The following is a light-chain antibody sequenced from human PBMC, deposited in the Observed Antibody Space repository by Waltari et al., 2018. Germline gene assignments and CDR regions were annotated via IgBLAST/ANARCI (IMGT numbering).Light chain of an antibody. Sequence: AIQLTQSPSSLSASVGDRVTITCRASQGIDSGLAWYQQKPGKAPKLLIYDASSLESGVSSRFSGSGSGTDFTLTISSLQPEDCATYYCQQFNSYPITCGQGTRLEIK. CDR2: DAS. CDR1: QGIDSG. CDR3: QQFNSYPIT. J-gene: IGKJ5*01. V-gene: IGKV1-13*02.